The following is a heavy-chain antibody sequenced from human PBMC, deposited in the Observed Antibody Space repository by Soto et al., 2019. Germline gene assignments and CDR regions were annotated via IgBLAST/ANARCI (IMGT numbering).Heavy chain of an antibody. CDR2: IYYSGST. D-gene: IGHD3-10*01. CDR1: VGSISSGGYY. J-gene: IGHJ5*02. V-gene: IGHV4-31*03. CDR3: ARAGMVRGVIWFDP. Sequence: PSETLSLTCTVSVGSISSGGYYWSWIRQHPGKGLEWIGYIYYSGSTYYNPSLKSRVTISVDTSKNQFSLKLSSVTAADTAVYYCARAGMVRGVIWFDPWGQGTLVTVSS.